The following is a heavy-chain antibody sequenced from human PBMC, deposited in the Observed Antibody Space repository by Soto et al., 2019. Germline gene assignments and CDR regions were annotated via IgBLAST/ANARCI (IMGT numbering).Heavy chain of an antibody. CDR1: GGSLSSYS. J-gene: IGHJ6*01. D-gene: IGHD2-15*01. CDR2: IIPIFGTV. V-gene: IGHV1-69*06. Sequence: SVNVSCKASGGSLSSYSISWVRQAPGQGLEWMGGIIPIFGTVNYAQKFQGRDTITADKSTSTAYMELSSLRSEDTAVYYCARGGYGSGGSWYSVEGDYYYVMDVWG. CDR3: ARGGYGSGGSWYSVEGDYYYVMDV.